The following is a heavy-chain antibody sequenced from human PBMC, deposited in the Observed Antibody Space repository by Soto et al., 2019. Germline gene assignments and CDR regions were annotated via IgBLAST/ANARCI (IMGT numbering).Heavy chain of an antibody. CDR3: AREGYDILTGYYKTYYYYGMDV. CDR1: GYSFTSYW. Sequence: GESLRISCKGSGYSFTSYWIGWVRQMPGKGLEWMGIIYPGDSDTRYSPSFQGQVTISADKSISTAYLQWSSLKASDTAMYYCAREGYDILTGYYKTYYYYGMDVWGQGTTVTVSS. D-gene: IGHD3-9*01. J-gene: IGHJ6*02. V-gene: IGHV5-51*01. CDR2: IYPGDSDT.